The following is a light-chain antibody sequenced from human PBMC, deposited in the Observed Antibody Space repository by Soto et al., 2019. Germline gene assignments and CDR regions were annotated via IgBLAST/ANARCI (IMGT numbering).Light chain of an antibody. CDR1: QSLSNE. J-gene: IGKJ5*01. V-gene: IGKV1-5*01. CDR3: QQYHRSSIT. CDR2: DAS. Sequence: DIQMTQSPSTLSASIGDRVTITCRDSQSLSNELAWYPQTPGKAPNLLMYDASTLERGVPSRFSGTGSGTEFTLTISSLQPDDFATYYCQQYHRSSITFGQGTRLEIK.